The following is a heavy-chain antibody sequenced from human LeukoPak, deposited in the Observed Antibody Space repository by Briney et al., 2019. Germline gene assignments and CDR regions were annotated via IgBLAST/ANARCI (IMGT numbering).Heavy chain of an antibody. D-gene: IGHD5-24*01. V-gene: IGHV4-61*02. CDR1: GGSISSGSYY. CDR3: ARGQSSRDDYYYYMDV. J-gene: IGHJ6*03. CDR2: IYTSGST. Sequence: SQTLSLTCTVSGGSISSGSYYWSWIRQPAGKGLEWIGRIYTSGSTNYNPSLKSRVTISVDTSKNQFSLKLSSVTAADTAVYYCARGQSSRDDYYYYMDVWGKGTTVTASS.